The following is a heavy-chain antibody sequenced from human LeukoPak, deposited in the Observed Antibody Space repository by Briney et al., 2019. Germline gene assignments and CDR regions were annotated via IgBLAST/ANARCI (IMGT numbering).Heavy chain of an antibody. V-gene: IGHV3-23*01. CDR1: GFTFSSYW. J-gene: IGHJ4*02. Sequence: GGSLRLSCAASGFTFSSYWMSWVRQAPGKGLEWVSAISGSGGSTYYADSVKGRFTISRDNSKNTLYLQMNSLRAEDTAVYYCAKDFGYGGNSYFDYWGQGTLVTVSS. CDR3: AKDFGYGGNSYFDY. D-gene: IGHD4-23*01. CDR2: ISGSGGST.